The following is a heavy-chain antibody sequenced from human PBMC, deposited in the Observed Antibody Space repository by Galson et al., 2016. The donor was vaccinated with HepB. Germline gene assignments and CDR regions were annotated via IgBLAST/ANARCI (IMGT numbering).Heavy chain of an antibody. J-gene: IGHJ6*02. CDR3: ARWTPLGGIGMDV. Sequence: SVKVSCKASGYIFSNYYINWVRQAPGQGLEWMGIINSSGGSTSYAQKFQGRVIMTRDTSTSTVYLELFSLRSDDTAVYYCARWTPLGGIGMDVWGQGTTVTVSS. CDR1: GYIFSNYY. V-gene: IGHV1-46*01. D-gene: IGHD3-16*01. CDR2: INSSGGST.